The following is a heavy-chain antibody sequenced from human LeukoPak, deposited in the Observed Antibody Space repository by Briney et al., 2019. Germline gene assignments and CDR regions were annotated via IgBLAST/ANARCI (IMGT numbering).Heavy chain of an antibody. CDR1: GFTFDDYA. CDR2: ISWNSRNI. CDR3: AKDSRGYAISWGAFDI. D-gene: IGHD2-2*01. Sequence: GGSLRLSCAASGFTFDDYAMHWVRQSPGKGLEWVSGISWNSRNIAYVDSVKGRFTISRDNAKNSLYLQMNSLRAEDTALYYCAKDSRGYAISWGAFDIWGQGTMVAVSS. V-gene: IGHV3-9*01. J-gene: IGHJ3*02.